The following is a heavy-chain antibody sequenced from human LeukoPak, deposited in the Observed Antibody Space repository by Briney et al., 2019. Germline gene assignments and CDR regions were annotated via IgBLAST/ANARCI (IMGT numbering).Heavy chain of an antibody. Sequence: GGSLRLSCAASGFTFSSYAMHWVRQAPGKGLEWVAVISYDGSNKYYADSVKGRFTISRDNSKNTLYLQMNSLRAEDTAVYYCARGFTYGFLKWGQGTPVTVSS. J-gene: IGHJ4*02. V-gene: IGHV3-30-3*01. CDR3: ARGFTYGFLK. D-gene: IGHD5-18*01. CDR2: ISYDGSNK. CDR1: GFTFSSYA.